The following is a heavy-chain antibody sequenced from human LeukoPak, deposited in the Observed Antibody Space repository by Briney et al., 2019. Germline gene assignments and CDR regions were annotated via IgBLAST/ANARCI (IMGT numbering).Heavy chain of an antibody. Sequence: GGSLRLSCAASGFTFSSYSMNWVRQAPGKGLDWVADINQDGSERNYVDSVRGRFIISRNNAKNSLYLEMNSLRAEDTAAYYCAGGDYWGQGTLVTVSS. J-gene: IGHJ4*02. CDR3: AGGDY. CDR1: GFTFSSYS. V-gene: IGHV3-7*04. CDR2: INQDGSER.